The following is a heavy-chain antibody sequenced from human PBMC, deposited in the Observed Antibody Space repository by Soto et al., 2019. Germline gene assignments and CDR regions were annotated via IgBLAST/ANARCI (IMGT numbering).Heavy chain of an antibody. CDR1: GGTFSSYA. Sequence: QVQLVQSGAEVKKPGSSVKVSCKASGGTFSSYAISWVRQAPGQGLEWMGGIIPIFGTANYAQKFQGRVTITADESTSTAYMELSSLRSEDTAVYYCARRYYGSVNHAYYYYGMDVWGQGTTVTVSS. D-gene: IGHD3-10*01. CDR3: ARRYYGSVNHAYYYYGMDV. V-gene: IGHV1-69*01. J-gene: IGHJ6*02. CDR2: IIPIFGTA.